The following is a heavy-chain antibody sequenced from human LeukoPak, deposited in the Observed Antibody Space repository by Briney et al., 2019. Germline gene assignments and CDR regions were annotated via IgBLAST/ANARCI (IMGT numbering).Heavy chain of an antibody. V-gene: IGHV4-34*01. D-gene: IGHD3-10*01. Sequence: PSETLSHTCAVYGGSFSGYYWSWIRPPPGKGLEWIGEINHSGSTNYNPSLKSRVTISVDTSKNQFSLKLSSVTAADTAVYYCARGLLLWFGESIRFDYWGQGTLVTVSS. CDR1: GGSFSGYY. CDR2: INHSGST. J-gene: IGHJ4*02. CDR3: ARGLLLWFGESIRFDY.